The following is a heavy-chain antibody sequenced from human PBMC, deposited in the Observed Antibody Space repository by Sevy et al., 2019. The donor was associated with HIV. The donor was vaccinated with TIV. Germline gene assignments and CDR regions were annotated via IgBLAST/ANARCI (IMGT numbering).Heavy chain of an antibody. CDR1: GFTFSSYD. CDR2: IGTAGDT. D-gene: IGHD3-22*01. CDR3: ARSFRHDYYDSSGYDY. Sequence: GGSLRLSCAASGFTFSSYDMHWVRQATGKGLERVSAIGTAGDTYYPGSVKGRFTISRENAKNSLYLQMNSLRAGDTAVYYCARSFRHDYYDSSGYDYWGQGTLVTVSS. V-gene: IGHV3-13*01. J-gene: IGHJ4*02.